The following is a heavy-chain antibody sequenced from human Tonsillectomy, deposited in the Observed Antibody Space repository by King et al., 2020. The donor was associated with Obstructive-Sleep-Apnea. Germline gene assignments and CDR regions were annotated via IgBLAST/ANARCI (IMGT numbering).Heavy chain of an antibody. V-gene: IGHV4-4*02. Sequence: VQLQESGPGLVKPSGTLSLTCAVSGGSISSSNWWSWVRQAPGKGPEWIGEIYHSGITRYNPSLKSRVTVSVDKSKHQFSLKLNSVTAADTAVYYCARVAASAGPPFDYWGQGTLVTVSS. CDR2: IYHSGIT. J-gene: IGHJ4*02. CDR3: ARVAASAGPPFDY. D-gene: IGHD6-13*01. CDR1: GGSISSSNW.